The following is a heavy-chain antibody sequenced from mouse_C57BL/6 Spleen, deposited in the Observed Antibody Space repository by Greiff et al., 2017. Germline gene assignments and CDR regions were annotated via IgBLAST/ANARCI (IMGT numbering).Heavy chain of an antibody. CDR3: ARFTTVEDAMDY. CDR1: GYAFSSSW. V-gene: IGHV1-82*01. CDR2: IYPGDGDT. J-gene: IGHJ4*01. D-gene: IGHD1-1*01. Sequence: VQLQQSGPELVKPGASVKISCKASGYAFSSSWMNWVKQRPGKGLEWIGRIYPGDGDTNYNGKFKGKATLTADKSSSTAYMQLSSLTSEDSAVYFCARFTTVEDAMDYGGQGTSVTVSA.